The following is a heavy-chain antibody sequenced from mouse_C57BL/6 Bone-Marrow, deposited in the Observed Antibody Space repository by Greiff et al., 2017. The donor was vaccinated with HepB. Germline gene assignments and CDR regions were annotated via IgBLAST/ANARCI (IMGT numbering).Heavy chain of an antibody. CDR2: IRSKSNNYAT. Sequence: EVKLVESGGGLVQPKWSLKLSCAASGFSFNTYAMNWVRQAPGKGLEWVARIRSKSNNYATYYADSVKDRFTISRDDSESMLYLQMNNLKTEDTAMYYCVRRSTLIYYDYYAMDYWGQGTSVTVSS. D-gene: IGHD2-1*01. V-gene: IGHV10-1*01. CDR3: VRRSTLIYYDYYAMDY. J-gene: IGHJ4*01. CDR1: GFSFNTYA.